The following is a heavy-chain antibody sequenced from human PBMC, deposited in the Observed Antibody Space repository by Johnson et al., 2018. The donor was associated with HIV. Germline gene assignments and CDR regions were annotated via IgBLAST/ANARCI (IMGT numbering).Heavy chain of an antibody. Sequence: VQLVESGGGLVQPGRSLRLSCTASGFTFGDYAMSWVRPAPGKGLEWVGFIRSKAYSGTAEYDASVKGRLTIYRDDSKSIAYLQMNSLKTEDTAVYYCTRARSWLDLGDAFDIWGQGTMVTVSS. D-gene: IGHD6-19*01. CDR2: IRSKAYSGTA. J-gene: IGHJ3*02. CDR1: GFTFGDYA. CDR3: TRARSWLDLGDAFDI. V-gene: IGHV3-49*04.